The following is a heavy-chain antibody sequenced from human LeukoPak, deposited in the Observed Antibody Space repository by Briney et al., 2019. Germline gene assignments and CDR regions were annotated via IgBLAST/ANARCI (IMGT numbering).Heavy chain of an antibody. CDR1: GFTFSSYA. CDR3: ARDKDSSSWYPYYYMDV. Sequence: GGALRLSCAAPGFTFSSYAMSWVRQAPGKGLGWVSAISSSGGSTYYADSVKGRVTISRDNSKNTLYLQMNSLRAEDTAVYYCARDKDSSSWYPYYYMDVWGKGTKVTIPS. V-gene: IGHV3-23*01. CDR2: ISSSGGST. D-gene: IGHD6-13*01. J-gene: IGHJ6*03.